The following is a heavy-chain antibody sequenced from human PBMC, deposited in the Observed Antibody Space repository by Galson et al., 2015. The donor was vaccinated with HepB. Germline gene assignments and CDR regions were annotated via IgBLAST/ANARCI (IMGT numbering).Heavy chain of an antibody. Sequence: SVKVSCKASGYTFTGYYMHWVRQAPGQGLEWMGRINPNSGGTNYAQKFQGRVTMTRDTSISTAYMGLSRLRSDDTVVYYCARAKVATMGVLDYWGQGTLVTVSS. CDR1: GYTFTGYY. D-gene: IGHD5-12*01. J-gene: IGHJ4*02. V-gene: IGHV1-2*05. CDR3: ARAKVATMGVLDY. CDR2: INPNSGGT.